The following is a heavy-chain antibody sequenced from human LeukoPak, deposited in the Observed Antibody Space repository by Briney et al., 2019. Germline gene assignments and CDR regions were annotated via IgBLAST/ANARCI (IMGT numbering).Heavy chain of an antibody. CDR3: ARDRIAYSSSSGSY. J-gene: IGHJ4*02. Sequence: GGSLRLSCAASGFPFSKYAMNWVRQAPGKGWEWASSISSSSSYIYYADSVKGRFTISRDNAKNSLYLQMNSLRAEDTAVYYCARDRIAYSSSSGSYWGQGTLVTVSS. CDR2: ISSSSSYI. CDR1: GFPFSKYA. V-gene: IGHV3-21*01. D-gene: IGHD6-6*01.